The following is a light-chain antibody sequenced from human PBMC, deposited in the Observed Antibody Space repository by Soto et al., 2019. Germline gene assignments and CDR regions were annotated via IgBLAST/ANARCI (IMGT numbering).Light chain of an antibody. CDR1: QSVGSY. J-gene: IGKJ5*01. V-gene: IGKV3-11*01. Sequence: IFLTQSPGTLSLSPGQRVTLSCRASQSVGSYLAWYQQKAGQAPRLLIYDASNRATSVPARFSGSGSGTDFSLTISGLEPDDFAVYYCQQRGNWPFTFGQGTRLEIK. CDR3: QQRGNWPFT. CDR2: DAS.